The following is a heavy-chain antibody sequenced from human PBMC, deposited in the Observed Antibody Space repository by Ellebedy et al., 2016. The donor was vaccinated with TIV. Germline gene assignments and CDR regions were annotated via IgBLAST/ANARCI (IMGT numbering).Heavy chain of an antibody. Sequence: GESLKISCAASGFTFSSYAMSWVRQAPGKGLVWVSRICRDGSCTAYADSVKGRFTISRDNAKNTLYLQMNSLRAEDTAVYYCARDGDGYNFDYWGKGTLVTVSS. D-gene: IGHD5-24*01. J-gene: IGHJ4*02. CDR1: GFTFSSYA. CDR3: ARDGDGYNFDY. V-gene: IGHV3-74*01. CDR2: ICRDGSCT.